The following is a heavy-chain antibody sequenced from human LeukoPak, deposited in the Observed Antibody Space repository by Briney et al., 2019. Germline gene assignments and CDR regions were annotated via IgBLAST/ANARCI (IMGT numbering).Heavy chain of an antibody. CDR3: AGRTDTYPYYFDY. D-gene: IGHD3/OR15-3a*01. CDR1: GASISANGYY. CDR2: IYTDGIT. V-gene: IGHV4-61*02. J-gene: IGHJ4*02. Sequence: SETLSLTCNVSGASISANGYYWTWIRQPAGKGLEWIGRIYTDGITNYNPSLKSRVTISVDTYKNQFSLKLSSVTAADTAVYYCAGRTDTYPYYFDYWGQGTLVTVSS.